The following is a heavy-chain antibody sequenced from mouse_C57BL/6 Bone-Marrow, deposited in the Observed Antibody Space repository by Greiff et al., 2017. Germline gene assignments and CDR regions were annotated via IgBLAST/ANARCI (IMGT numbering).Heavy chain of an antibody. CDR2: IWSGGST. CDR3: ARNWGWSWFAY. J-gene: IGHJ3*01. V-gene: IGHV2-2*01. D-gene: IGHD3-3*01. Sequence: VQGVESGPGLVPPSQSLSITCTVSGFSLTSYGVHWVRQPPGKGLEWLGVIWSGGSTDSNAAFISRLSISKDNSKRQVFFKMNSLQADDTAIYYCARNWGWSWFAYWGQGTLVTVSA. CDR1: GFSLTSYG.